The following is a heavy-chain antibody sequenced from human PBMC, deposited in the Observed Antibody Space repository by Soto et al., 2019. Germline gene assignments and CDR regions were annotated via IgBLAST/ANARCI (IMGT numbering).Heavy chain of an antibody. D-gene: IGHD6-6*01. J-gene: IGHJ1*01. CDR1: GFTFSAYW. V-gene: IGHV3-74*01. CDR2: ISDDGSTA. Sequence: GGSLRLSCAVSGFTFSAYWMNWVRQVPGKGLTWVSRISDDGSTATYADSVKGRFVISRDNAKKSLYLEMNTLRDEDTAVYSCARGPRVSSIGTGAHWRRGTLGTDS. CDR3: ARGPRVSSIGTGAH.